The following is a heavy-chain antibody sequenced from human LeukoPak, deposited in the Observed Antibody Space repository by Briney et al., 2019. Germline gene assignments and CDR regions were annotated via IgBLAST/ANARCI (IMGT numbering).Heavy chain of an antibody. D-gene: IGHD3-10*01. CDR2: INHSGST. CDR1: GGSFSGYY. J-gene: IGHJ6*02. Sequence: SETLSLTCAVYGGSFSGYYWSWLRQPPGKGLEWIGEINHSGSTDYNPSLKSRVTISVDTSKNQFSLKLSSVTAADTAVYYCARGRITMVRGVISPYYGMDVWGQGTTVTVSS. CDR3: ARGRITMVRGVISPYYGMDV. V-gene: IGHV4-34*01.